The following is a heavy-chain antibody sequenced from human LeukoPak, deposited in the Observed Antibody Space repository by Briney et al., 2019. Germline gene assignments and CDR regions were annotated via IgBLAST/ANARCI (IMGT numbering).Heavy chain of an antibody. J-gene: IGHJ3*02. CDR3: ARGPSKGHDAFDI. Sequence: PSETLSLTCVVSGGSISSSNDYWVWIRQPPGKGLEWIGTIYYSGTTYYNPSLNSRVTISTDTSKNQFSLKLRSVTAADTAVYYCARGPSKGHDAFDIWGQGTMVTVSS. D-gene: IGHD3-3*02. CDR1: GGSISSSNDY. CDR2: IYYSGTT. V-gene: IGHV4-39*07.